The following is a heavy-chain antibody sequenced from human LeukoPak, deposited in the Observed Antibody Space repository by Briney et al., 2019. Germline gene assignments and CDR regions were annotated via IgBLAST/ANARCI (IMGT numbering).Heavy chain of an antibody. D-gene: IGHD1-26*01. CDR1: GASINGYF. J-gene: IGHJ3*01. Sequence: RSETLSPTCSVSGASINGYFWNWVRQTPEKRLDWIGYVSHTGATTSNPTLKSRVSITIDTSKSQISLTMTSVTAADSALYYCARDRRGSFYTFDVWGPGTIGSVS. V-gene: IGHV4-59*01. CDR3: ARDRRGSFYTFDV. CDR2: VSHTGAT.